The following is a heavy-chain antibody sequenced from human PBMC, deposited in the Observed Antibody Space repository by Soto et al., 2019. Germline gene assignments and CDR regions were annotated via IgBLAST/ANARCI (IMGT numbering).Heavy chain of an antibody. V-gene: IGHV4-4*07. CDR1: GGSISSYR. D-gene: IGHD1-7*01. Sequence: QVQLQESGPGLVRPSETLSLTCTVSGGSISSYRWSWIRQPAGKGLEWIGRLNTYGNTHYNPSLKIRVTVSVDTSRNQFFLTLRSVTAADSAFYHCGRESGETWDYEASWGQGTPVTVSS. CDR3: GRESGETWDYEAS. J-gene: IGHJ5*02. CDR2: LNTYGNT.